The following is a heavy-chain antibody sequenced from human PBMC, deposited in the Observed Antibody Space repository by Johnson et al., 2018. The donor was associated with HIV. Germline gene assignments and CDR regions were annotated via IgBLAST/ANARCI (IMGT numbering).Heavy chain of an antibody. Sequence: QVQLVESGGGVVQPGKSLRLSCAASGFTFSSYAIHWVRQAPGKGLEWVAIIAYDGSKKYYADSVKGRFTISRDNSKNTLYLQMNSLRAEDTAVYYCARDRAWGDNVVVAAYGAFDIWGQGTMVTVSS. CDR3: ARDRAWGDNVVVAAYGAFDI. D-gene: IGHD2-15*01. CDR1: GFTFSSYA. V-gene: IGHV3-30*03. J-gene: IGHJ3*02. CDR2: IAYDGSKK.